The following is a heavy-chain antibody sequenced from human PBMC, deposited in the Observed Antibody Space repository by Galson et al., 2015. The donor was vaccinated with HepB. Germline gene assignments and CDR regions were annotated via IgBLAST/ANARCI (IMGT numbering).Heavy chain of an antibody. CDR1: GFTFSSYA. V-gene: IGHV3-30-3*01. Sequence: SLRLSCAASGFTFSSYAMHWVRQAPGKGLEWVAVISYDGSNKYYADSVKGRFTISRDNSKNTLYLQMNSLRAEDTAVYYCARDRGWAQVGASSSGIDYWGQGTLVTVSS. CDR2: ISYDGSNK. J-gene: IGHJ4*02. D-gene: IGHD1-26*01. CDR3: ARDRGWAQVGASSSGIDY.